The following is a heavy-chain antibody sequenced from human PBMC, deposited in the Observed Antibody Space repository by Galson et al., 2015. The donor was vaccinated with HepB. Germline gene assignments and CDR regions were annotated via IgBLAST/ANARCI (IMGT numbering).Heavy chain of an antibody. V-gene: IGHV3-30-3*01. CDR3: YVVPAAIGQINWFDP. CDR2: ISYDGSNK. J-gene: IGHJ5*02. Sequence: SLRLSCAASGFTFSSYAMHWVRQAPGKGLEWVAVISYDGSNKYYADSVKGRFTISRDNSKNTLYLQMNSLRAEDTAVYYCYVVPAAIGQINWFDPWGQGTLVTVSS. CDR1: GFTFSSYA. D-gene: IGHD2-2*01.